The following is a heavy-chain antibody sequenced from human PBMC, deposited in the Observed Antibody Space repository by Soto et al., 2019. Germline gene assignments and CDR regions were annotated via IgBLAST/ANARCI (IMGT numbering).Heavy chain of an antibody. Sequence: PGESLKSSRKGSGYSFTIYWIGWVLQMPWKGLEWMGIIYPGDSDTRYSPSFQGQVTISADKSISTAYLQWSSLKASDTAMYYCASSRKYYDFWSGYSGIPYYYYGMDVWGQGTTVTVSS. V-gene: IGHV5-51*01. J-gene: IGHJ6*02. CDR1: GYSFTIYW. CDR2: IYPGDSDT. CDR3: ASSRKYYDFWSGYSGIPYYYYGMDV. D-gene: IGHD3-3*01.